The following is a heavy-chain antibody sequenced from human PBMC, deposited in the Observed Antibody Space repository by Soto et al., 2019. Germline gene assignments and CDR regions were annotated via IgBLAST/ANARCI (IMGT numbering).Heavy chain of an antibody. CDR2: MNSDGSTT. CDR3: ARASETF. J-gene: IGHJ4*02. V-gene: IGHV3-74*01. Sequence: PGGSLRLSCAASGFTFGNYWMHWARQAPGKGLEWVSRMNSDGSTTNYADSVKGRFTVSRDNARNTLHLQMNSLRAEDTAVYYCARASETFWGRGTLVTVSS. D-gene: IGHD3-16*01. CDR1: GFTFGNYW.